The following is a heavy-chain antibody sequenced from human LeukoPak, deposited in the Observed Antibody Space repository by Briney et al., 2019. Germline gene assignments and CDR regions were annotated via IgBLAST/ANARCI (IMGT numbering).Heavy chain of an antibody. J-gene: IGHJ3*02. CDR2: IYPVDSDI. V-gene: IGHV5-51*01. Sequence: GESLKISCKTSGYTFTTYWIGWVRQMPGKGLEWMGIIYPVDSDIRYSPSFQGQVTISADKSISTAYLQWSSLKASDTAMYYCARHVSWELRAFDIWGQGTMVTVSS. D-gene: IGHD1-26*01. CDR3: ARHVSWELRAFDI. CDR1: GYTFTTYW.